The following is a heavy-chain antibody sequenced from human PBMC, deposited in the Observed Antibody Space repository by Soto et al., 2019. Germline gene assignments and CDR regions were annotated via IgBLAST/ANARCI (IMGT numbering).Heavy chain of an antibody. V-gene: IGHV3-30-3*01. J-gene: IGHJ4*02. D-gene: IGHD1-26*01. Sequence: GGSLRLSCAASGFTFSSYAMHWVRQAPGKGLEWVAVISYDGSNKYYADSVKGRFTISRDNSKNTLFLQMNSLRAEDTALYYCAKDQGNTIVGASRGFDHWGQGTLVTVSS. CDR2: ISYDGSNK. CDR3: AKDQGNTIVGASRGFDH. CDR1: GFTFSSYA.